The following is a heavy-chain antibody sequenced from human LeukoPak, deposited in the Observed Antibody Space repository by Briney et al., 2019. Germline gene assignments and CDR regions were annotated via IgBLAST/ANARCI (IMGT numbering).Heavy chain of an antibody. V-gene: IGHV3-73*01. CDR2: IRGKANSYVT. CDR3: TRTWDMVRGVITDY. Sequence: GGSLRLSCAASGFTFSGSAMHWVRQASGKGLEWVGRIRGKANSYVTAYAASVKGRFTISRDDSKNTAYQQMNSLKTEDTAVYYCTRTWDMVRGVITDYWGQGTLVTVSS. D-gene: IGHD3-10*01. J-gene: IGHJ4*02. CDR1: GFTFSGSA.